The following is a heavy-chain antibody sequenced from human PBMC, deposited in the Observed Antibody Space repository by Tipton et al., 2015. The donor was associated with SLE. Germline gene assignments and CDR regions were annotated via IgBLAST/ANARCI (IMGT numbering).Heavy chain of an antibody. CDR2: IYTSGST. J-gene: IGHJ4*02. CDR3: ARVAPGGYYFDY. CDR1: GGSISSGSYY. V-gene: IGHV4-61*09. D-gene: IGHD5-12*01. Sequence: TLSLTCTVSGGSISSGSYYWSWIRQPAGKGLEWIGYIYTSGSTNYNPALKSRVTISVDTSKNQFSLKLSSVTAADTAVYYCARVAPGGYYFDYWGQGTLVTVSS.